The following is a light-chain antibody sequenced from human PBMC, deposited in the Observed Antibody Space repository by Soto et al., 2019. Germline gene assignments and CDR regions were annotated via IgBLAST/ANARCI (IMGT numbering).Light chain of an antibody. V-gene: IGLV3-9*01. J-gene: IGLJ3*02. Sequence: SYELTQPLSVSVALGQTARITCGGNNIGSKNVHWYQQKPGQAPVLVIYRDSNRPSGITERFSGSNSGNTATLTISRAQAGDEADYYCQVWDSITARVFGGGTKLTVL. CDR1: NIGSKN. CDR3: QVWDSITARV. CDR2: RDS.